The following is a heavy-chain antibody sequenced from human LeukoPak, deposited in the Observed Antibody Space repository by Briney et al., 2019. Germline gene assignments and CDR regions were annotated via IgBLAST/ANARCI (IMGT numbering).Heavy chain of an antibody. CDR2: ISSSSSYI. J-gene: IGHJ4*02. V-gene: IGHV3-21*01. CDR3: ARDFGVGATDY. D-gene: IGHD1-26*01. Sequence: GGSLRLSCAASGFTFSSYSMNWVRQAPGKGLEWVSSISSSSSYIYYADSVKGRFTISRDNAKNSLYLQMNSLRAEDTAVYYCARDFGVGATDYWGQGTLVTVSS. CDR1: GFTFSSYS.